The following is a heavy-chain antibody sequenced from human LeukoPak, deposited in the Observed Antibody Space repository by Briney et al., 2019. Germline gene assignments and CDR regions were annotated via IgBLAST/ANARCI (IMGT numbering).Heavy chain of an antibody. CDR3: ARDYGDFFLPYFGYFDY. D-gene: IGHD4-17*01. CDR2: LSYDGSNK. Sequence: GGSLRLSCAASGFTFSSYAMHWVRQAPGKGLEWVAVLSYDGSNKYYADSVKGRFTISRDNSKNTLYLQMNSLRAEDTAVYYCARDYGDFFLPYFGYFDYWGHGTLVTVSS. CDR1: GFTFSSYA. V-gene: IGHV3-30-3*01. J-gene: IGHJ4*01.